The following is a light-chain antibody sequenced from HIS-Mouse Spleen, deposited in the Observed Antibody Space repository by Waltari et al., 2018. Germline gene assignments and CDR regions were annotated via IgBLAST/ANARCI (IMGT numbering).Light chain of an antibody. J-gene: IGLJ3*02. V-gene: IGLV2-14*03. CDR1: STALGGYNY. CDR2: DVS. CDR3: SSYTSSSTLV. Sequence: QSALTQPASVSGSPGQSITISCTGTSTALGGYNYVSWYQQPPGKAPKLMIYDVSTRPSGVSNRFSGSKSGNTASLTISGLQAEDEADYYCSSYTSSSTLVFGGGTKLTVL.